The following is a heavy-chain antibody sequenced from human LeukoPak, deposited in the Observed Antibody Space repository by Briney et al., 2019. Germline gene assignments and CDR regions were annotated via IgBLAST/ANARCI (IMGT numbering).Heavy chain of an antibody. J-gene: IGHJ4*02. CDR1: GFTFSSHS. V-gene: IGHV3-21*01. Sequence: GGSLRLSCAASGFTFSSHSMNWVRQAPGKGLEWVSSISSSSSYIYYADSVKGRFTISRDNAKNSLYLQMNSLRAEDTAVYYCARDYSGSYLFDYWGQGTLVTVSS. CDR3: ARDYSGSYLFDY. D-gene: IGHD1-26*01. CDR2: ISSSSSYI.